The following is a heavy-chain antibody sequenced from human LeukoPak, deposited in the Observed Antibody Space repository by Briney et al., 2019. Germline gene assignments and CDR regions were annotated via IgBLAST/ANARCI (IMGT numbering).Heavy chain of an antibody. CDR2: IYTSGST. D-gene: IGHD3-10*01. CDR1: GGSFGNYY. CDR3: ARGRFGDYCLDV. J-gene: IGHJ6*03. Sequence: SETLSLTCTVSGGSFGNYYWSWIRQPAGKGLEWIGHIYTSGSTGYNTSLKSRVTMSVDTSKKQFSLYLSSVTAADTAVYYCARGRFGDYCLDVWGKGTTVTVSS. V-gene: IGHV4-4*07.